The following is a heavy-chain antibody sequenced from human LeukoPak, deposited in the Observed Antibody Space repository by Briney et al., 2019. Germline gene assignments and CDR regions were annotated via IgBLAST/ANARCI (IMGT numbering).Heavy chain of an antibody. J-gene: IGHJ4*02. V-gene: IGHV3-23*01. Sequence: GGSLRLSCVASGFTFSRYWMHWVRQAPGKGLEWVSAISDTGNTYHADSVKGRFTISRDSSKNTLFLQMNRLRPEDAAVYYCAKAPVTTCRGAFCYPFDYWGLGTLVTVSS. D-gene: IGHD2-15*01. CDR1: GFTFSRYW. CDR2: ISDTGNT. CDR3: AKAPVTTCRGAFCYPFDY.